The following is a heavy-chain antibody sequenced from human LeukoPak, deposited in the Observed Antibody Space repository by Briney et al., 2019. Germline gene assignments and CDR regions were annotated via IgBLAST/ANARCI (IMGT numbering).Heavy chain of an antibody. CDR2: MNPNSGNT. D-gene: IGHD6-19*01. CDR3: ARGPPYSSGWYDYYFDY. V-gene: IGHV1-8*01. J-gene: IGHJ4*02. Sequence: GASVTVSRTASGYTFTSYDINWVRQATGQGLEWMGWMNPNSGNTGYAQKFQGRVTMTRNTSISTAYMELSSLRSEDTAVYYCARGPPYSSGWYDYYFDYWGQGTLVTVSS. CDR1: GYTFTSYD.